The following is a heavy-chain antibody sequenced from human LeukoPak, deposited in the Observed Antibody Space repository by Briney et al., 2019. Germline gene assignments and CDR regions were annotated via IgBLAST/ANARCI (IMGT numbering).Heavy chain of an antibody. D-gene: IGHD6-13*01. CDR2: ISGSGGST. V-gene: IGHV3-23*01. J-gene: IGHJ4*02. CDR3: ASPFGYSSGWYDDY. CDR1: GFTFSSYA. Sequence: GGSLRLSCAASGFTFSSYAMSWVRQAPGKGLEWVSAISGSGGSTYYADSVKGRFTISRDNSKNTLYLQMNSLRAEDTAVYYCASPFGYSSGWYDDYWGQGTLVTVSS.